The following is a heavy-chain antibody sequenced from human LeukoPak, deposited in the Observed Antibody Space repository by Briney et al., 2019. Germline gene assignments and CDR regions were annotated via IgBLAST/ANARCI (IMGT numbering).Heavy chain of an antibody. Sequence: SETLSLTCTVSGGSISSGSYYWSWIRQPAGKGLEWIGRIYTTGSTNYKPALKSRVTISVDTSKNQFSLKLSSVTAADTAVYYCARGSGDYDYWSQGTLVTVSS. CDR3: ARGSGDYDY. D-gene: IGHD4-17*01. J-gene: IGHJ4*02. CDR2: IYTTGST. CDR1: GGSISSGSYY. V-gene: IGHV4-61*02.